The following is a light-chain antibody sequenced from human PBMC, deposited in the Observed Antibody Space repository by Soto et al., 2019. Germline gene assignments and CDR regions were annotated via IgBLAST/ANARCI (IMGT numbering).Light chain of an antibody. V-gene: IGKV3-15*01. CDR3: QQYNNWPLT. CDR1: QSVSSN. Sequence: EIVMTQSPATLSVSPGERATLSCRASQSVSSNLAWYQQKPGQAPRLLIDASSTRATGIPARFSGSESGTEFTLTISSLQSEDVAVYYCQQYNNWPLTFGGGTKVEIK. J-gene: IGKJ4*01. CDR2: ASS.